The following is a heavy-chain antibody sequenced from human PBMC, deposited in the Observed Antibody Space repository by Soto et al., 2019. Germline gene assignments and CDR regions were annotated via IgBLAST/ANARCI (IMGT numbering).Heavy chain of an antibody. Sequence: VASVKVSCKASGYTFTGYYMHWVRQAPGQGLEWMGWINPNSGGTSTAQKFQGWVTMTTDTSISTASMELTRLTSDDTAIYYCARGDSTDCSNGVCSFFYNHDMDVWGQGTTVTVS. J-gene: IGHJ6*02. CDR2: INPNSGGT. CDR3: ARGDSTDCSNGVCSFFYNHDMDV. D-gene: IGHD2-8*01. V-gene: IGHV1-2*04. CDR1: GYTFTGYY.